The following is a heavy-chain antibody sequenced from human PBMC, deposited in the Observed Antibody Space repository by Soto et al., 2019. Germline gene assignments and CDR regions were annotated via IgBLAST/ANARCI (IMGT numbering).Heavy chain of an antibody. CDR1: GFTFRNNA. Sequence: PGGSLRLSCAASGFTFRNNALSWVRQAPGKALDWVSGITGSGRDTYYADSVKGRFTISRDNSKNMVFLQMNSLRAEDTALYYCAKNGLDNSPSAIDSWGPGTPVTVSS. V-gene: IGHV3-23*01. J-gene: IGHJ4*02. CDR2: ITGSGRDT. CDR3: AKNGLDNSPSAIDS. D-gene: IGHD2-8*01.